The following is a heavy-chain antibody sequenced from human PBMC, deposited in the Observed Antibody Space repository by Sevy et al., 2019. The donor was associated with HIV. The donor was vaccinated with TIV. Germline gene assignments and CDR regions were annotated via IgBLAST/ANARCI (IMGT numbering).Heavy chain of an antibody. CDR3: ARAGDPSEFDY. Sequence: GGSLSLSCAASGFPFSDYHMSWIRQAPGKGLEWVPYISSSGSSISYADSVKGRFTTSRDNAKNSLYLQMNSVRAEDTAVYYCARAGDPSEFDYWGQGTLVTVSS. CDR1: GFPFSDYH. J-gene: IGHJ4*02. V-gene: IGHV3-11*01. CDR2: ISSSGSSI. D-gene: IGHD3-10*01.